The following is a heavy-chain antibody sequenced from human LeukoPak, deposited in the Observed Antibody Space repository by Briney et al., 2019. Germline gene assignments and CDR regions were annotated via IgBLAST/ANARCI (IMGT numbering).Heavy chain of an antibody. Sequence: GGSLRLSCAASGFTFSLYAMNWVRQALGKGLEWISYINSGSSDIHYTQSVRGRFIISRDNAKNTLYLQMNSLRAEDTAVYFCARDTYEPGLIDFWGQGTLVSVSS. CDR1: GFTFSLYA. D-gene: IGHD3-3*01. V-gene: IGHV3-21*05. CDR3: ARDTYEPGLIDF. J-gene: IGHJ4*02. CDR2: INSGSSDI.